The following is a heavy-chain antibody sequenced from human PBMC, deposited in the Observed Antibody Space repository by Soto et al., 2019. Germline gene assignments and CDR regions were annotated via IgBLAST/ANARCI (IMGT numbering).Heavy chain of an antibody. CDR2: IDGSGNT. CDR1: GASISKYY. V-gene: IGHV4-4*07. CDR3: ALESSSVASTVAY. D-gene: IGHD1-26*01. J-gene: IGHJ4*02. Sequence: SEPLSLTYTVSGASISKYYWSWIWRPAGKGLEWIGRIDGSGNTNYNPSLKSRVTMSVDTSKHQFSLKLSSVTAADTAVYFCALESSSVASTVAYSGQGTLL.